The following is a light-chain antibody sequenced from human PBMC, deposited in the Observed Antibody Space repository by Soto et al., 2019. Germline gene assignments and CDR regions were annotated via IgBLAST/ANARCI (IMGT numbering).Light chain of an antibody. CDR1: QSVSSN. J-gene: IGKJ1*01. CDR3: QHYHNWPPWT. V-gene: IGKV3-15*01. CDR2: GAS. Sequence: EIVMTQSPATLSVSPGERATLSCRASQSVSSNLAWYQQKPGQAPRLLIYGASTRATGIPAGFSGSGSGTEFTLTISSLQSEDFAVYYCQHYHNWPPWTFGQGTKVEVK.